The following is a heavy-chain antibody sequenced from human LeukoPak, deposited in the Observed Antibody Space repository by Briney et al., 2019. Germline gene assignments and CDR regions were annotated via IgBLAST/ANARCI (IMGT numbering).Heavy chain of an antibody. D-gene: IGHD5-12*01. CDR1: GFTFSSYA. V-gene: IGHV3-23*01. J-gene: IGHJ4*02. CDR2: ISGSGGST. CDR3: AASPYGGYAGFDY. Sequence: GGSLRLSCAASGFTFSSYAMSWVRQAPGKGLEWVSAISGSGGSTYYADSVKGRFTISRDNSKNTLYLQMNSLRAEDTAVYYCAASPYGGYAGFDYWGQGTLVTVSS.